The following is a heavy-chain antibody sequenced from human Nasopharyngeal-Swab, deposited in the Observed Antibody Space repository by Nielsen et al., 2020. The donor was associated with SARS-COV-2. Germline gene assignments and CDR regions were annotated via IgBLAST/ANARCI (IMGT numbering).Heavy chain of an antibody. CDR3: ARQGTRCSGGSCYWDAFDI. D-gene: IGHD2-15*01. CDR2: IYYSGST. V-gene: IGHV4-39*01. Sequence: RQAPGKGLEWFGSIYYSGSTYYNPSLKSRVTISVDTSKNQFSLKLSSVTAADTAVYYCARQGTRCSGGSCYWDAFDIWGQGTMVTVSS. J-gene: IGHJ3*02.